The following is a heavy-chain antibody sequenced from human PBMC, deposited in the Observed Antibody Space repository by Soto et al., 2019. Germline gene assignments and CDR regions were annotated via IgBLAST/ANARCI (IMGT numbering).Heavy chain of an antibody. Sequence: PGVSLRVSCTASGLHFISYIMNWVRKAPGKGLEWVSYISSSSSTIYYADSVKGRFTISRDNAKNSLYLQMNSLRAEDTAVYYCARDYSSYGPFDYWGQGTLVTVSS. CDR3: ARDYSSYGPFDY. D-gene: IGHD5-18*01. V-gene: IGHV3-48*01. J-gene: IGHJ4*02. CDR2: ISSSSSTI. CDR1: GLHFISYI.